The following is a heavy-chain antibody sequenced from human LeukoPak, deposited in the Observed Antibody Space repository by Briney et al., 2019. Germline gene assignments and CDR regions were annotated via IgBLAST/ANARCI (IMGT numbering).Heavy chain of an antibody. CDR1: GGSISSSYY. Sequence: SSETLSLTCTVSGGSISSSYYWGWIRQPPGKGLEWIGSIYYSGSTYYNPSLKSRVTISVDTSKNQFSLKLSSVTAADTAVYYCARHGEGTRYDGFDYWGQGTLVTVSS. V-gene: IGHV4-39*01. CDR3: ARHGEGTRYDGFDY. J-gene: IGHJ4*02. D-gene: IGHD5-12*01. CDR2: IYYSGST.